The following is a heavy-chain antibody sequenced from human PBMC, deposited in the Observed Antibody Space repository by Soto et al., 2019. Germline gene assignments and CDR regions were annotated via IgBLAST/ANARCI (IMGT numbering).Heavy chain of an antibody. CDR2: NNHSGST. D-gene: IGHD6-19*01. CDR1: GGSFSGYY. Sequence: QVQLQQWGAGLLKPPATLSLTSASYGGSFSGYYWSWVRQPPGKGLEWIGENNHSGSTNYSPSLKSRVTISVDTSKNQFSLKLSSVTAADTAVYYCARGRRSRSGWYRRDWFDPLGQGTLVTVSS. J-gene: IGHJ5*02. V-gene: IGHV4-34*01. CDR3: ARGRRSRSGWYRRDWFDP.